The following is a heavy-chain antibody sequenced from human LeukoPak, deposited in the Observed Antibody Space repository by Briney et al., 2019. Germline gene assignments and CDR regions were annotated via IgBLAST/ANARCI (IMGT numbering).Heavy chain of an antibody. CDR2: IYHSGST. V-gene: IGHV4-4*02. CDR3: ARGRLDYYGSGSYYHIFFHYYYYMDV. J-gene: IGHJ6*03. Sequence: PSGTLSLTCAVSGGSISSSNWWSWVRQPPGKGLEWIGEIYHSGSTNYNPSLKSRVTISVDKSKNQFSLKLSSVTAADTAVYYCARGRLDYYGSGSYYHIFFHYYYYMDVWGKGTTVTVSS. CDR1: GGSISSSNW. D-gene: IGHD3-10*01.